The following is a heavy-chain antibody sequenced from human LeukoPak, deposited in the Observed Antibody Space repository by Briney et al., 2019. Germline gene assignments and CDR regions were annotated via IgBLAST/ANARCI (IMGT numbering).Heavy chain of an antibody. CDR1: GYNFTSYW. J-gene: IGHJ4*02. CDR2: IYPGDSDT. D-gene: IGHD6-25*01. V-gene: IGHV5-51*01. CDR3: ARPPAGSGVYYSFDY. Sequence: GESLKISCKGSGYNFTSYWLVWVRQMPGKGLEWMGVIYPGDSDTRYSPSLQGQVTMSADKSITTAYLQWSSLKASDTAMYYCARPPAGSGVYYSFDYWGQGTLVTVSS.